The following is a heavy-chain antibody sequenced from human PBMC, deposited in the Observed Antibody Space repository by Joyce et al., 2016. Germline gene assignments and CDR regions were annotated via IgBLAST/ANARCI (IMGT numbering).Heavy chain of an antibody. CDR1: GFTFSRAW. D-gene: IGHD4-17*01. J-gene: IGHJ6*02. CDR3: ATPTFGDYGASDV. V-gene: IGHV3-15*01. CDR2: IKSNTDCGTT. Sequence: EVLLVESGGGLVKPGGSLRISCAASGFTFSRAWMTWVRQAPVKGLEGLGRIKSNTDCGTTDYAAPVKGRFFILRDDSENTLYLQMNSLKAEDTAVYYCATPTFGDYGASDVWGQGTTVIVSS.